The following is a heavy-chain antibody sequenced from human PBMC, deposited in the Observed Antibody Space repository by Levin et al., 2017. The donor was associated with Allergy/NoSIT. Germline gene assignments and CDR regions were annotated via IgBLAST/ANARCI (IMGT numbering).Heavy chain of an antibody. V-gene: IGHV4-34*01. CDR1: CGSFSGYY. Sequence: SQTLSLTCAVYCGSFSGYYWSWIRQPPGKGLEWIGEINHSGSTNYNPSLKSRVTISVDTSKNQFSLKLSSVTAADTAVYYCARGRSYYGSGSYDYWGQGTLVTVSS. CDR2: INHSGST. D-gene: IGHD3-10*01. J-gene: IGHJ4*02. CDR3: ARGRSYYGSGSYDY.